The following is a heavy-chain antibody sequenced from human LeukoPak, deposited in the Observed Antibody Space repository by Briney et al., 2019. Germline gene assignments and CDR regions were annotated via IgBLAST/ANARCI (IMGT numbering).Heavy chain of an antibody. V-gene: IGHV4-31*03. CDR2: IYYSGST. D-gene: IGHD3-10*01. CDR1: GDSISSGGYY. J-gene: IGHJ3*02. Sequence: SQTLSLTCTVSGDSISSGGYYWSWIRQHPGKGLEWIGYIYYSGSTYYNPSLKSRVTISVDTSKNQFSLKLSSVTAADTAVYYCARDPYYGSGSYPKKDAFDIWGQGTMVTVSS. CDR3: ARDPYYGSGSYPKKDAFDI.